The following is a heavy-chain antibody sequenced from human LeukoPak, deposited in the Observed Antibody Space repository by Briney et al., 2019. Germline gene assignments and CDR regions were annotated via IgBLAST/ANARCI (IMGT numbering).Heavy chain of an antibody. CDR2: ISYDGSNK. CDR3: AKLGGVVPAANDY. V-gene: IGHV3-30*18. J-gene: IGHJ4*02. D-gene: IGHD2-2*01. Sequence: PGGSLRLSCAASGFTFSSYGMHWVRQAPGKGLEWVAVISYDGSNKYYADSVKGRFTISRDNSKNTLYLQMNSLRAEDTAVYYWAKLGGVVPAANDYWGQGTLFTVSS. CDR1: GFTFSSYG.